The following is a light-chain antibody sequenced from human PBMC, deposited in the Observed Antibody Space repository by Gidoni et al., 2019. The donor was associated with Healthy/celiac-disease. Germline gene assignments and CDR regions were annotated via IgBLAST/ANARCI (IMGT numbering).Light chain of an antibody. CDR3: QKYNSAPLT. Sequence: DIQMPQSPSSLSASVGDRVTITCRASQCISNYLAWYQQKPGKVPKLLIYAASTLQSGVPSRFSGSGSGTEFTLTISSMQDEDVATDYCQKYNSAPLTCGGGTKVEIK. CDR1: QCISNY. CDR2: AAS. V-gene: IGKV1-27*01. J-gene: IGKJ4*01.